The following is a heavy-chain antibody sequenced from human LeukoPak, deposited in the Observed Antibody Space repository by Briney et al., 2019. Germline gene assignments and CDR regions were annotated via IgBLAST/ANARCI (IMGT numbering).Heavy chain of an antibody. CDR2: IKWDGSFI. D-gene: IGHD6-19*01. V-gene: IGHV3-20*04. Sequence: GGSLRLSCAASGFTFDDFAMGWVRQAPGKGPEGVSDIKWDGSFIRYADSVRGRFTISRDNAKNSLDLEMNSLGVEDTAFYYCARGRIAVTGPHYFDYWGQGTLVTVSS. CDR3: ARGRIAVTGPHYFDY. CDR1: GFTFDDFA. J-gene: IGHJ4*02.